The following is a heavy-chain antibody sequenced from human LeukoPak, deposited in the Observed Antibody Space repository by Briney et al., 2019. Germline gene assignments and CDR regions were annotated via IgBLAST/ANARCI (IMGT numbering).Heavy chain of an antibody. CDR3: ARDPYSSSWSYGMDV. J-gene: IGHJ6*02. D-gene: IGHD6-13*01. CDR1: GFTFSSYS. V-gene: IGHV3-48*04. CDR2: ISSSSGTI. Sequence: GGSLRLSCAASGFTFSSYSMNWVRQAPGKGLEWVSYISSSSGTIYYADSVKGRFTISRDNAQSSLYLQMNSLRAEDTAVYYCARDPYSSSWSYGMDVWGQGTAVTVSS.